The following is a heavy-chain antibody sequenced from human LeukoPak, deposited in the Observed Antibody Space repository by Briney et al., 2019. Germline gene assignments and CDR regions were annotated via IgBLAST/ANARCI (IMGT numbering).Heavy chain of an antibody. CDR2: IYYSGST. Sequence: SETLSLTCTVSGGSVSTTSYYWGWIRQPPGKGLEWIGYIYYSGSTYYNPSLKSRVTISVDTSKNQFSLKLSSVTAADTAVYYCARETLRYWFDPWGQGTLVTVSS. V-gene: IGHV4-30-4*08. J-gene: IGHJ5*02. CDR1: GGSVSTTSYY. D-gene: IGHD4-17*01. CDR3: ARETLRYWFDP.